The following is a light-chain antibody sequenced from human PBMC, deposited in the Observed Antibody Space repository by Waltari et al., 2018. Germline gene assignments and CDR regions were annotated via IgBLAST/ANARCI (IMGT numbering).Light chain of an antibody. J-gene: IGLJ1*01. CDR1: NLAIKS. Sequence: SYILTQPPSVSVAPGQTAKIPWGGANLAIKSVHWYQQKPGQAPFLVVSADSQRPSWVSHRFSGSKSGNTASQTISGLQAEDEADYYCSSYTISSTLNYVFGTGTKVTVL. CDR3: SSYTISSTLNYV. CDR2: ADS. V-gene: IGLV3-21*02.